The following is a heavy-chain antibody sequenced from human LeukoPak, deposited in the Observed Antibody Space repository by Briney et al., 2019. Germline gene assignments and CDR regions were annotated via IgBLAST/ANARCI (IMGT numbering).Heavy chain of an antibody. D-gene: IGHD3-9*01. J-gene: IGHJ4*02. CDR2: INHSGST. V-gene: IGHV4-34*01. Sequence: SETLSLTCAVYGGSFSGYYWSWIRQPPGKGLEWIGEINHSGSTNYNPSLKSRVTISVDTSKNQFSLKLSSVTAADTAVYYCARGLLRYFDWPRATYFDYWGQGTLVTVSS. CDR1: GGSFSGYY. CDR3: ARGLLRYFDWPRATYFDY.